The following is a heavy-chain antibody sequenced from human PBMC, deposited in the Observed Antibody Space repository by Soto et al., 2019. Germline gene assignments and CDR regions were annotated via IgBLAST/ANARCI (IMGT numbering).Heavy chain of an antibody. J-gene: IGHJ4*02. D-gene: IGHD3-10*01. Sequence: ASETLSLTCTVSGGSISSSSSSYYWGWIRQPPGKGLEWIGNIYYGGSIYYNPSLKGRVTMSVDTSTNQFSLNLSSVTAADTAVYYCASTYYASGHYWGQGTLVTVSS. CDR3: ASTYYASGHY. CDR1: GGSISSSSSSYY. V-gene: IGHV4-39*01. CDR2: IYYGGSI.